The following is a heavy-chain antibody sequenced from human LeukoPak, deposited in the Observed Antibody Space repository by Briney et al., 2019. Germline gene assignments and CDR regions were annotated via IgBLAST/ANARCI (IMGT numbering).Heavy chain of an antibody. CDR3: AKGDRLEAAGTSDY. CDR1: GFTFSSYA. Sequence: GGSLRLSCAASGFTFSSYAMSWVRQAPGKGLEWVSGISGSGGTTYYADSVKGRYTISRDNPKNTLYLQMNSLRAEDTAVYYCAKGDRLEAAGTSDYWGQGTLVTVSS. CDR2: ISGSGGTT. V-gene: IGHV3-23*01. D-gene: IGHD6-13*01. J-gene: IGHJ4*02.